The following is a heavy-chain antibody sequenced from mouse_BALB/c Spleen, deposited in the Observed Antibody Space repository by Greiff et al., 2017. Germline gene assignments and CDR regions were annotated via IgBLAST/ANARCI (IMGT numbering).Heavy chain of an antibody. CDR1: GFNIKDTY. CDR2: IDPANGNT. J-gene: IGHJ3*01. Sequence: EVQLQESGAELVKPGASVKLSCTASGFNIKDTYMHWVKQRPEQGLEWIGRIDPANGNTKYDPKFQGKATITADTSSNTAYLQLSSLTSEDTAVYYCARDGHTAWFAYWGQGTLVTVSA. CDR3: ARDGHTAWFAY. V-gene: IGHV14-3*02. D-gene: IGHD2-3*01.